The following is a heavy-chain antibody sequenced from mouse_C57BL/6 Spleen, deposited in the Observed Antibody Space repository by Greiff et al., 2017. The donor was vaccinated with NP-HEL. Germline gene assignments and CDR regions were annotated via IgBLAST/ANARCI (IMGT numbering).Heavy chain of an antibody. J-gene: IGHJ1*03. D-gene: IGHD1-1*01. CDR1: GYAFTSYW. Sequence: QVQLKQPGAELVMPGASVKLSCKASGYAFTSYWMHWVKQRPGQGLEWIGEIDPSDSYTNYNQKFKGKSTLTVDKSSSTAYMQLSSLTSEDSAVYYCARRGITTVVAPYWYFDVWGTGTTVTVSS. V-gene: IGHV1-69*01. CDR2: IDPSDSYT. CDR3: ARRGITTVVAPYWYFDV.